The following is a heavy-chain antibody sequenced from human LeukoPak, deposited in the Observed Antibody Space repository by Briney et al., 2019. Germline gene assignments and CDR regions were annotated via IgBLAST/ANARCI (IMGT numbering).Heavy chain of an antibody. Sequence: ASVKVSCKASGYTFTSYAMHWVRQAPGQRLEWMGWINAGYGNTKYSQEFQDRVTITADKSTSAAYMELSSLRSEDTAVYYCARVVGLTGYSSTWYSGYYYYMDVWGKGTTVTVSS. CDR2: INAGYGNT. CDR3: ARVVGLTGYSSTWYSGYYYYMDV. CDR1: GYTFTSYA. J-gene: IGHJ6*03. V-gene: IGHV1-3*03. D-gene: IGHD6-13*01.